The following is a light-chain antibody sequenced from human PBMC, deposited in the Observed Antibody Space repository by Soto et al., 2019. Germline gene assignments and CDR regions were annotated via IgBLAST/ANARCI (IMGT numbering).Light chain of an antibody. CDR3: GTWDNSLSAGV. V-gene: IGLV1-51*01. CDR1: SSNIGNNY. Sequence: QSVLTQPPSVSAAPGQKVTISCSGSSSNIGNNYVSWYQQFPGTAPKLLIYDNYKRPSGIPDRFSGSKSGTSATLGITGLQTGDEADYYCGTWDNSLSAGVFGGGTKLTVL. J-gene: IGLJ2*01. CDR2: DNY.